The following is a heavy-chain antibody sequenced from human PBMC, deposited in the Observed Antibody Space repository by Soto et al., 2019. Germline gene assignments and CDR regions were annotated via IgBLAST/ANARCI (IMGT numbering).Heavy chain of an antibody. Sequence: QVQLVESGGGVVQPGRSLRLSCAASGFIFNTYGMHCVRQAPGKGLEWVAVIYYDGRNKYYADSVKGRFTISRDNSKNTLNLQMNSLRVEDTAVYYCASDLGELWPSVGGYWGQGTLVTVSS. D-gene: IGHD1-26*01. CDR2: IYYDGRNK. CDR1: GFIFNTYG. J-gene: IGHJ4*02. V-gene: IGHV3-33*01. CDR3: ASDLGELWPSVGGY.